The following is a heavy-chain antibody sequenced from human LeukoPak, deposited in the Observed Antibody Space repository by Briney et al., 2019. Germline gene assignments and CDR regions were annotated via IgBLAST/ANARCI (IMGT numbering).Heavy chain of an antibody. CDR2: IRSKEYGGTA. V-gene: IGHV3-49*04. J-gene: IGHJ4*02. Sequence: GGSLRLSCTASGFTVGDYAMSWVRQAPGKGLEWVGFIRSKEYGGTAEYAASVKGRFTISRDDSKSIAHLQMNSLKTEDTAVYYCTRSESGTYKGGFDFWGQGTLVTVSS. D-gene: IGHD1-26*01. CDR1: GFTVGDYA. CDR3: TRSESGTYKGGFDF.